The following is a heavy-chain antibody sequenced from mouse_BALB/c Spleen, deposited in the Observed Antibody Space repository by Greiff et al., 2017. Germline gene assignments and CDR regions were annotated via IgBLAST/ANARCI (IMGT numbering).Heavy chain of an antibody. CDR2: INSNGGST. Sequence: EVQRVESGGGLVKLGGSLKLSCAASGFPFSSYYMSWVRQTPEKRLELVAAINSNGGSTYYPDTVKGRFTLSRGNAKNTLYLQTSSLKSEDTALYYCARQDYDYDHAMDYWGQGTSVTVSS. CDR1: GFPFSSYY. CDR3: ARQDYDYDHAMDY. V-gene: IGHV5-6-2*01. J-gene: IGHJ4*01. D-gene: IGHD2-4*01.